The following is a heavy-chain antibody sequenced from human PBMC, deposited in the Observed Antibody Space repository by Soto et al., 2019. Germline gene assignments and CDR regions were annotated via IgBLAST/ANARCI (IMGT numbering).Heavy chain of an antibody. CDR2: ISAYNGNT. CDR1: GDTFSTYT. D-gene: IGHD5-18*01. CDR3: ARGGRNTAEAY. V-gene: IGHV1-18*01. J-gene: IGHJ4*02. Sequence: ASVKVSCKASGDTFSTYTITWMRQAPGQGLEYMGWISAYNGNTNYAQNLQGRVTMTTDTSTRTAYMELRSLRSDDTAVYYCARGGRNTAEAYWGQGTLVTVSS.